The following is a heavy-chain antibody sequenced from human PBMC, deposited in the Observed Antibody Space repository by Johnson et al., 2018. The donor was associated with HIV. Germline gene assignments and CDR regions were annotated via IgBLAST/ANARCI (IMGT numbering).Heavy chain of an antibody. CDR2: ISGSGGST. Sequence: QVQLVESGGGLVKPGGSLRLSCAASGFTFSDYYMSWIRQAPGKGLEWVSYISGSGGSTYYADSVKGRFTISRDNSKNTVYLQMNSLRAEDTAVYYCARDPDLDAFDIWGQGTMVTVSS. CDR1: GFTFSDYY. J-gene: IGHJ3*02. V-gene: IGHV3-11*01. D-gene: IGHD1-14*01. CDR3: ARDPDLDAFDI.